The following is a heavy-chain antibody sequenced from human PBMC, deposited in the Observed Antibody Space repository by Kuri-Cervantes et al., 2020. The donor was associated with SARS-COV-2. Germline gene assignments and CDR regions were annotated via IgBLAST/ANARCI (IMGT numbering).Heavy chain of an antibody. CDR3: ARDSMTTRDFDY. D-gene: IGHD4-11*01. CDR1: GFTFSSYW. J-gene: IGHJ4*02. V-gene: IGHV3-74*01. CDR2: LTNDGSDA. Sequence: GGSLRLSCVASGFTFSSYWMHWVGQAPGKGLVWVSRLTNDGSDAIFADSVKGRFTISKDNAKNMLYLYMNSLRADDTAVYYCARDSMTTRDFDYWGQGTLVTVSS.